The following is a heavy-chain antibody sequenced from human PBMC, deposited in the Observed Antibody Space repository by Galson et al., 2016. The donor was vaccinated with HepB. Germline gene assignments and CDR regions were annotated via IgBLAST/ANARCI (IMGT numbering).Heavy chain of an antibody. D-gene: IGHD3-10*01. J-gene: IGHJ6*02. V-gene: IGHV4-4*02. CDR1: GGSISSSNW. Sequence: SETLSLTCVVSGGSISSSNWWNWVRQPPGKGLEWIGEIYYSGSTSYNPSLKSRVTISIDKSKNQSSLKLSSVTAADTAVYYCARRKAGSYYGMDVWGQGTLVTVSS. CDR2: IYYSGST. CDR3: ARRKAGSYYGMDV.